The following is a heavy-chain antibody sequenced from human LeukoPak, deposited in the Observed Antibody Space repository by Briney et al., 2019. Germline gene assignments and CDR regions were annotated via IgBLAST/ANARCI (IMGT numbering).Heavy chain of an antibody. J-gene: IGHJ4*02. CDR2: SKSKNDGGTP. D-gene: IGHD2-2*01. CDR3: TTGEPWSWGCCSSTSCDVDY. Sequence: GGSVSLLCAPSGHTFSIACTRWARQAPGRGREWVGCSKSKNDGGTPRHGAPAKRRLTISRDDSNNTRYLKMNSLKSEDTAVYYCTTGEPWSWGCCSSTSCDVDYWGQGTLVTVSS. V-gene: IGHV3-15*06. CDR1: GHTFSIAC.